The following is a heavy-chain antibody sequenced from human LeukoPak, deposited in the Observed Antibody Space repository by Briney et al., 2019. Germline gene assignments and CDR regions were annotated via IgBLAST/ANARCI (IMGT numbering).Heavy chain of an antibody. J-gene: IGHJ4*02. CDR3: ARTQSLSHRVMGV. CDR2: AYRSGTT. V-gene: IGHV4-4*02. D-gene: IGHD3-16*01. CDR1: GDSISSNKW. Sequence: SGTLSLTCAVSGDSISSNKWWHWVRQTPGKGLEWIGEAYRSGTTNYNPSLKSRVTISLDTSKNQFSLNLSSVTAADAAVYYCARTQSLSHRVMGVWGQGTLVTVSS.